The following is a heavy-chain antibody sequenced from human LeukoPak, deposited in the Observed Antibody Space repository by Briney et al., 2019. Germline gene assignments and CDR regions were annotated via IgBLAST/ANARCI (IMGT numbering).Heavy chain of an antibody. V-gene: IGHV1-8*02. CDR3: ARDQPSYYGSGPSSFDY. D-gene: IGHD3-10*01. CDR2: MNPNSGNT. Sequence: ASVKVSCKASGYTFTSYDINWVRQATGQGLEWMGWMNPNSGNTGYAQKLQGRVTMTTDTSTGTAYMELRSLRSDDTAVYYCARDQPSYYGSGPSSFDYWGQGTLVTVPS. J-gene: IGHJ4*02. CDR1: GYTFTSYD.